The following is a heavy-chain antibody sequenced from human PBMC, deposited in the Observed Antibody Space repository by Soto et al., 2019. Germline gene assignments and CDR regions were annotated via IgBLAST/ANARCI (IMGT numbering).Heavy chain of an antibody. Sequence: GASVKVSCKASGYTFTSYGISWVRQAPGQGLEWMGWISADNGNTNYAQKLQGRVTMTTDTSTSTAYMELRSLRSDDTAVYYCARADDSSGPPRFDPWGQGTLVTVSS. V-gene: IGHV1-18*01. D-gene: IGHD3-22*01. CDR2: ISADNGNT. J-gene: IGHJ5*02. CDR1: GYTFTSYG. CDR3: ARADDSSGPPRFDP.